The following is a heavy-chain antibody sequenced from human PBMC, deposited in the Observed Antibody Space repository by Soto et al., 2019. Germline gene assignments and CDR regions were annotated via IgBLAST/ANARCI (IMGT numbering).Heavy chain of an antibody. J-gene: IGHJ5*02. V-gene: IGHV4-61*01. D-gene: IGHD1-1*01. CDR1: GGSVSSGSYY. Sequence: SSETLSITCTVSGGSVSSGSYYWSWIRQPPGKGLEWIGYIYYTGSTTYNPSLESRVTMSVDTSKNQFYLKLSSVNAADTAVYYCAKERRTEEAGFTLDAWGRGTLVTVSS. CDR3: AKERRTEEAGFTLDA. CDR2: IYYTGST.